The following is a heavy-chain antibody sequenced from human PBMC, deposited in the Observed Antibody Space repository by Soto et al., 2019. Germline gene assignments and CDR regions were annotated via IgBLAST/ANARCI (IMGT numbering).Heavy chain of an antibody. V-gene: IGHV4-39*01. CDR2: IYYSGST. CDR3: ARHKEPNRYCSSTSCYDWFDP. D-gene: IGHD2-2*01. Sequence: QLQLQESGPGLVKPSETLSLTCTVSGGSISSSSYYWGWIRQPPGKGLEWIGSIYYSGSTYYNPSLKSRVTISVDTSKNQFSLKRSSVTAADTAVYYCARHKEPNRYCSSTSCYDWFDPWGQGTLVTVSS. J-gene: IGHJ5*02. CDR1: GGSISSSSYY.